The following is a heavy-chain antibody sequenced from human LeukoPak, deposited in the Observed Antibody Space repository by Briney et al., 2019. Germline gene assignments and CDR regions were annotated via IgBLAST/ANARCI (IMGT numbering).Heavy chain of an antibody. V-gene: IGHV1-8*01. Sequence: ALVKVSCKASGYTFSIYDINWVRQATGQGLEWMGWMNPNSGNTDYAQKFQGRVTMTSNTSISTAYMELRSLRSEDTAVYYCARGVATDYWGQGTLVTVSS. J-gene: IGHJ4*02. CDR3: ARGVATDY. D-gene: IGHD5-12*01. CDR2: MNPNSGNT. CDR1: GYTFSIYD.